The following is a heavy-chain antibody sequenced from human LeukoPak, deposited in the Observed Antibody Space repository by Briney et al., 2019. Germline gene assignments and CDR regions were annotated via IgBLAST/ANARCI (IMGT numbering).Heavy chain of an antibody. J-gene: IGHJ6*02. CDR3: ARDMTYGMDV. CDR1: GFTFSNYW. V-gene: IGHV3-7*01. Sequence: GGSLRLSCAASGFTFSNYWMSWVRQAPGMGLEWVANINQDGSEKYYVDSVKGRFTISRDNAKNSLYLQMNSLRAEDTAVYYCARDMTYGMDVWGRGTTVTVSS. D-gene: IGHD3-16*01. CDR2: INQDGSEK.